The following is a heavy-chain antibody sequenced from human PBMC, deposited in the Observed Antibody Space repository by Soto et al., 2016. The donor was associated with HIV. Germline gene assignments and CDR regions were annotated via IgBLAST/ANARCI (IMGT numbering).Heavy chain of an antibody. CDR1: GYTFTTYG. J-gene: IGHJ6*03. D-gene: IGHD6-19*01. Sequence: QVQLVQSGAEVKKPGASVKVSCKASGYTFTTYGISWVRQAPGQGLEWMGWISGYNGNTNYAQKLQGRVTRTTDTSTSTAYMELRSLRSDDTAVYYCARSSGWTYTFSDYYYMDVWGKGTTVTVSS. CDR2: ISGYNGNT. CDR3: ARSSGWTYTFSDYYYMDV. V-gene: IGHV1-18*01.